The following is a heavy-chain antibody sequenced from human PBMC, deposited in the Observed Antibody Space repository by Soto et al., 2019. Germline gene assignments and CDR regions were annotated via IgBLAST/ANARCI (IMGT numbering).Heavy chain of an antibody. CDR2: IYWDDDK. J-gene: IGHJ1*01. CDR1: GFSLSTSGVV. Sequence: QITLKESGPTLVKPTQTLTLTCTFSGFSLSTSGVVLGWIRQPPGKDLEWLALIYWDDDKRYSPSLISRLTTSKDTSKNQVVLKMTNMDPVDTAPYYCAHSGRDYFPHWGQGTLVTVSS. CDR3: AHSGRDYFPH. V-gene: IGHV2-5*02.